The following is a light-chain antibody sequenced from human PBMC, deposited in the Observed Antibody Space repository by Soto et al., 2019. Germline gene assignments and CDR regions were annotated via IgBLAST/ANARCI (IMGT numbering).Light chain of an antibody. CDR2: GAS. J-gene: IGKJ4*01. V-gene: IGKV3-20*01. CDR1: QSVSSSY. Sequence: LSQSLGTLSLSQRERATLSCRASQSVSSSYLAWYQQKPGQAPRLLIYGASNRATGIPDRFSGGGTATDFTLTISRLEPEDFAVYYCQQYDDLPLTFGGGSKV. CDR3: QQYDDLPLT.